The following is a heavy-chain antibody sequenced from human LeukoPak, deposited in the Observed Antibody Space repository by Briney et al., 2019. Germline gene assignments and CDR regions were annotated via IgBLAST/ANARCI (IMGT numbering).Heavy chain of an antibody. CDR3: SRGGNHDLDY. Sequence: GGSLRLSCAAFGFTFSRYWMSWVRQAPGKGLECVANIKEDGSEKYYVDSVKGRFTISRDNAKNSLYLQMNSLRVEDTAIYYCSRGGNHDLDYWGQGTLVTVSS. D-gene: IGHD1-26*01. J-gene: IGHJ4*02. CDR2: IKEDGSEK. CDR1: GFTFSRYW. V-gene: IGHV3-7*01.